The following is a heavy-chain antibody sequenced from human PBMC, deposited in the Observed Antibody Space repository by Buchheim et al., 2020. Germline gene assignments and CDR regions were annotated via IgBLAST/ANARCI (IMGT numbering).Heavy chain of an antibody. J-gene: IGHJ3*02. Sequence: VQLVESGGDLVQPGGSLRLSCAASGFTFSSYFMIWVRQAPGRGLEWVSRISGSGLSTSYADSVKGRFTISSDNAKNSLYLQLKSLRDEDTAVYYCARDGYGGYGLDIWGQGT. CDR3: ARDGYGGYGLDI. CDR2: ISGSGLST. D-gene: IGHD5-12*01. CDR1: GFTFSSYF. V-gene: IGHV3-48*02.